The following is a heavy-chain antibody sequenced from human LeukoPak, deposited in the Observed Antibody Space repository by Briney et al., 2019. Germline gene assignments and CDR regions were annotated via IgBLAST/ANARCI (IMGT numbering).Heavy chain of an antibody. D-gene: IGHD3-10*01. J-gene: IGHJ5*02. CDR2: INHSGST. V-gene: IGHV4-34*01. CDR3: ARFLHMVRGVQKGFDP. Sequence: SSETLSLTCAVYGGSFSGYYWSWIRQPPGKGLEWIGEINHSGSTNYNPSLKSRVTISVDTSKNQFSLKLGSVTAADTAVYYCARFLHMVRGVQKGFDPWGQGTLVTVSS. CDR1: GGSFSGYY.